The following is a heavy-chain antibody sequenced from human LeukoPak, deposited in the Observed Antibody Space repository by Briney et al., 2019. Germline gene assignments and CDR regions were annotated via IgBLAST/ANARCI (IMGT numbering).Heavy chain of an antibody. D-gene: IGHD2-15*01. CDR3: ARRYCSGGTCYYFDS. J-gene: IGHJ4*02. Sequence: GESLKIPCKGSGYSFTSHWLGWVRQMPGKGLEWMGIIYPGGSNTIYSPSFQGQVTISADKSISTAYLQWSSLKASDTAMYFCARRYCSGGTCYYFDSWGQGTLVTVSS. V-gene: IGHV5-51*01. CDR2: IYPGGSNT. CDR1: GYSFTSHW.